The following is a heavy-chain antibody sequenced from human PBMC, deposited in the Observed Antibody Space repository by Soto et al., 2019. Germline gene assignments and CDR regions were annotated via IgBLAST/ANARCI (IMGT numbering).Heavy chain of an antibody. J-gene: IGHJ4*02. CDR2: IYYSGST. V-gene: IGHV4-39*01. CDR3: ARRCSGGSCYSVAGIDY. CDR1: GCSISSSSYY. Sequence: PSETLSLTGAVSGCSISSSSYYWGWIRQPPGKGLEWIGSIYYSGSTYYNPSLKSRVTISVDTSKNQFSLKLSSVTAADTAVYYCARRCSGGSCYSVAGIDYWGQGTLVTVYS. D-gene: IGHD2-15*01.